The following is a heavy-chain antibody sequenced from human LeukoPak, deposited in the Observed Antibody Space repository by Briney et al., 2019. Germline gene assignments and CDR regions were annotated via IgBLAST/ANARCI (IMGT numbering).Heavy chain of an antibody. V-gene: IGHV3-23*01. CDR2: ISGSGGST. CDR3: ANSRSGGTFDY. J-gene: IGHJ4*02. D-gene: IGHD2-15*01. Sequence: GGSLRLSCAASGFSFSAYNMHWVRQAPGKGLEWVSAISGSGGSTYYADSVKGRFTISRDNSENTLYLQMNSLRAEDTAVYYCANSRSGGTFDYWGQGTLVTVSS. CDR1: GFSFSAYN.